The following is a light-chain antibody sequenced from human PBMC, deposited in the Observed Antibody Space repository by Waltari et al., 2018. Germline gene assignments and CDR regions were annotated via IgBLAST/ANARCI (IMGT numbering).Light chain of an antibody. J-gene: IGLJ2*01. CDR3: SAYSGTKNRVL. Sequence: SALTQPASVSGSPGQSITISCTATSSDIDTYKYVAWYQQHPAKAPKLIIYGVTNPPSGVTRLFSGSGAGRTASLTISGLQAEDEAEYYCSAYSGTKNRVLFGGGTKVTVL. CDR1: SSDIDTYKY. CDR2: GVT. V-gene: IGLV2-14*03.